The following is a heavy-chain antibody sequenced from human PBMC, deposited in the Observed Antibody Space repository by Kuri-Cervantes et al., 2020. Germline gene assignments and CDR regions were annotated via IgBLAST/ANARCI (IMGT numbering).Heavy chain of an antibody. J-gene: IGHJ4*02. Sequence: GESLKISCAASGFTFSSYAMNWVRQAPGKGLEWVAGISDGGSTTYYADSVKGRFIVSRDNAKNTLILQMNNLRAEDTAVYYCARDLSGPDDYWGQGTLVTVSS. CDR2: ISDGGSTT. D-gene: IGHD6-19*01. CDR1: GFTFSSYA. CDR3: ARDLSGPDDY. V-gene: IGHV3-23*01.